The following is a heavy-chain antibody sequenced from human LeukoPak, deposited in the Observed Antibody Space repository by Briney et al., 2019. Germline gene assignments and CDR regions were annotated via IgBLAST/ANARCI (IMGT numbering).Heavy chain of an antibody. CDR3: ARGIAAAAKFNWFDP. CDR1: GGSISSSSYY. D-gene: IGHD6-13*01. CDR2: IYYSGST. Sequence: KPSETLSLTCTVSGGSISSSSYYWGWIRQPPGKGLEWIGYIYYSGSTYYNPSLKSRVTISVDTSKNQFSLKLSSVTAADTAVYYCARGIAAAAKFNWFDPWGQGTLVTVSS. V-gene: IGHV4-31*03. J-gene: IGHJ5*02.